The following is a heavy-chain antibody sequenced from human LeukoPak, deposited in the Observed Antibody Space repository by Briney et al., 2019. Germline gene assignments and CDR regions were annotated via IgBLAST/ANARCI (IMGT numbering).Heavy chain of an antibody. CDR2: IRYDGSNK. D-gene: IGHD6-19*01. CDR3: AKKGDSSGWYSGWFDP. Sequence: GGSLRLSCAASGFTFSSYGFHWVRQAPGKGLEWVSFIRYDGSNKYYADSVKGRFTISRDNSKNTLYLQMNSLRAEDTAVYYCAKKGDSSGWYSGWFDPWGQGTLVTVSS. V-gene: IGHV3-30*02. J-gene: IGHJ5*02. CDR1: GFTFSSYG.